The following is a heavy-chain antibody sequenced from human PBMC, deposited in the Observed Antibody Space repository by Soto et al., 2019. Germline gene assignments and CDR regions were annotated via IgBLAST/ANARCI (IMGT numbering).Heavy chain of an antibody. V-gene: IGHV5-51*01. J-gene: IGHJ6*02. CDR2: IYPGDSDT. D-gene: IGHD1-7*01. CDR3: ARHLIRGITGTTDYYYYGMDV. Sequence: PGESLKISCKGSGYSFTSYWIGWVRQMPGKGLEWMGIIYPGDSDTRYSPSFQGQVTISADKSISTAYLQWSSLKASDTATYYCARHLIRGITGTTDYYYYGMDVWGQGNKVTVSS. CDR1: GYSFTSYW.